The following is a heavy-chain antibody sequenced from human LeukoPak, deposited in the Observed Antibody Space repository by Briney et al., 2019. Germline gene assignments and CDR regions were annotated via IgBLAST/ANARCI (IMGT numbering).Heavy chain of an antibody. V-gene: IGHV3-30*04. CDR3: SGGLWFGFDY. J-gene: IGHJ4*02. CDR1: GFTFSSYA. CDR2: ISYDGSNK. Sequence: PGRSLRLSCAASGFTFSSYAMHWVRQAPGKGLEWVAVISYDGSNKYYADSVKGRFTISRDNSKNTLYLQMNSLRAEDTAVYYCSGGLWFGFDYWGQGTLVTVFS. D-gene: IGHD3-10*01.